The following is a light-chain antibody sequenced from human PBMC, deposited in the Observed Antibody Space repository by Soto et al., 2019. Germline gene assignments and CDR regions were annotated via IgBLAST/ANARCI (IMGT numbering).Light chain of an antibody. J-gene: IGKJ1*01. CDR2: GAS. Sequence: EIVLTQSPGTLSLSPGEIATLSFRASQSVSSSYLAWYQQKPGQAPRLLIYGASSRATGIPDRFSGSGSGTEFTLTISRLEPEDFAVYYCQQYGGSGTFGQGTKVDIK. CDR1: QSVSSSY. V-gene: IGKV3-20*01. CDR3: QQYGGSGT.